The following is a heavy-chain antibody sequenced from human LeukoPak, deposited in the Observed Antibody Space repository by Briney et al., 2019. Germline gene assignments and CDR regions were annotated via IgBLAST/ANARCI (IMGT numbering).Heavy chain of an antibody. CDR1: GGSISSGGYY. Sequence: SETLSLTCTVSGGSISSGGYYWSWIRQHPGKGLEWIGYIYHSGSTYYNPSLKSRVTISVDTSKNQFSLKLSSVTAADTAVYYCARTYYDILTGYYAFDIWGQGTMVTVSS. CDR3: ARTYYDILTGYYAFDI. D-gene: IGHD3-9*01. V-gene: IGHV4-31*03. J-gene: IGHJ3*02. CDR2: IYHSGST.